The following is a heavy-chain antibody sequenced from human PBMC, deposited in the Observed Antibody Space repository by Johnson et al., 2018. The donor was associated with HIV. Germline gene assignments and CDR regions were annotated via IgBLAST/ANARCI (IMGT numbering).Heavy chain of an antibody. CDR3: ARDPQQWLDVGAFDI. V-gene: IGHV3-53*01. Sequence: VQLVESGGGLIQPGGSLRLSCAASGFTVSSNYMSWVRQAPGKGLEWVSVIYSGGSTYYADSVKGRFTISRANSNNTLYLQMNSLGAEDTAVYYCARDPQQWLDVGAFDIWGQGTMVTVSS. D-gene: IGHD6-19*01. CDR1: GFTVSSNY. J-gene: IGHJ3*02. CDR2: IYSGGST.